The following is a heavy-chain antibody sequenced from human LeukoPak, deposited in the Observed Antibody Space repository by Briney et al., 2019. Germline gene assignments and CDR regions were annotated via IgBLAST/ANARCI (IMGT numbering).Heavy chain of an antibody. CDR3: ARDSLGMSTLDS. V-gene: IGHV4-34*01. CDR1: GGSFSGYY. D-gene: IGHD5/OR15-5a*01. CDR2: INHSGST. J-gene: IGHJ4*02. Sequence: SETLSLTCAVYGGSFSGYYWSWIRQPPGKGLEWIGEINHSGSTNYNPSLKSRVTISVDTSKNQFSLKLSSVTAADTAVYYCARDSLGMSTLDSWGQGTLVTVSS.